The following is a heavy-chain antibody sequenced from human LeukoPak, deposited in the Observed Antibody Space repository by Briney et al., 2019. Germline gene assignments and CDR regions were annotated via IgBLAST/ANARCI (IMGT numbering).Heavy chain of an antibody. D-gene: IGHD3-10*01. Sequence: GASVKVSCKASGYTFTSYDINWVRQATGQGLEWMGWMNPNSGNTGYAQKFQGRVTMTRNTSISTAYMELSSLRSEDTAVYYCARDPRPITMVRGVIGGNWFDPWGRGTLVTVSS. CDR1: GYTFTSYD. V-gene: IGHV1-8*01. CDR2: MNPNSGNT. CDR3: ARDPRPITMVRGVIGGNWFDP. J-gene: IGHJ5*02.